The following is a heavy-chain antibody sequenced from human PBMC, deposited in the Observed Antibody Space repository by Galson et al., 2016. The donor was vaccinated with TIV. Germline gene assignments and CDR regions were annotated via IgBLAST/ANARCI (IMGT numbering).Heavy chain of an antibody. D-gene: IGHD2-2*02. CDR2: INLDGSKK. Sequence: SLRLSCAASRFTFSQHWMSWVRQAPGKGLEWVANINLDGSKKYYVDSVRGQFTISRDNPKNSLYLQLNSLRAEDTAVYYCARSLLYYDPYYLDYWGQGTLVSVSS. V-gene: IGHV3-7*01. CDR1: RFTFSQHW. CDR3: ARSLLYYDPYYLDY. J-gene: IGHJ4*02.